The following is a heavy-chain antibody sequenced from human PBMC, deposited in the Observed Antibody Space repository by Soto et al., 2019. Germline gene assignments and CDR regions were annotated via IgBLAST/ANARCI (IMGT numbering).Heavy chain of an antibody. D-gene: IGHD5-18*01. V-gene: IGHV4-34*01. CDR3: ARVVDTAMVRLDARECYFDY. J-gene: IGHJ4*02. Sequence: SETLSLTCAVYGGSFSGYYWSWIRQPPGKGLEWIGEINHSGSTNYNPSQKSQVTISVDTSKNQFSLKLSSVTAADTAVYYCARVVDTAMVRLDARECYFDYWGQGTLVTVSS. CDR2: INHSGST. CDR1: GGSFSGYY.